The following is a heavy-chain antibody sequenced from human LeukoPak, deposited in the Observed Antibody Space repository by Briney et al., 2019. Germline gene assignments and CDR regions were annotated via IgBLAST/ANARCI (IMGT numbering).Heavy chain of an antibody. CDR1: GGSFSGYY. CDR2: INHSGST. D-gene: IGHD2-2*01. Sequence: PSETLSLTCAVYGGSFSGYYWSWIRQPPGKGLEWIGEINHSGSTNYNPSLKSRVTISVDTSKNQFSLKLSSVTAADTAVYYCARRMPIRNFQHWGQDTLVTVSS. CDR3: ARRMPIRNFQH. V-gene: IGHV4-34*01. J-gene: IGHJ1*01.